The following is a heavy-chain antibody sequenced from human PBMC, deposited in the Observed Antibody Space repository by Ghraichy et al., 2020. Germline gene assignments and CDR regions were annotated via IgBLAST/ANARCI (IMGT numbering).Heavy chain of an antibody. Sequence: GGSLRLSCGASGFIFSSYAMSWVRQAPGKGLEWVSAVSGGGDFTYYADSVKGRFTISRDNSKDTLYLQMNSLRVEDTAIYYSAKDGLLWFGEPWGQGTLVTVSS. D-gene: IGHD3-10*01. CDR1: GFIFSSYA. CDR3: AKDGLLWFGEP. V-gene: IGHV3-23*01. CDR2: VSGGGDFT. J-gene: IGHJ4*02.